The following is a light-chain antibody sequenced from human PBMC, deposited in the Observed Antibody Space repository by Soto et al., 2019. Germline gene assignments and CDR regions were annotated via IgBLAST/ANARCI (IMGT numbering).Light chain of an antibody. V-gene: IGLV2-14*01. CDR2: EVS. CDR1: SSDVGNYKY. J-gene: IGLJ1*01. Sequence: QSALTQPASVSGSPGQSITISCTGTSSDVGNYKYVSWYQQHPGKAPKLMIYEVSNRPSGVSNRFSGSKSGNTASLTISGLQAEDETDYYCFSYTSSGTYVFGIGTKVTV. CDR3: FSYTSSGTYV.